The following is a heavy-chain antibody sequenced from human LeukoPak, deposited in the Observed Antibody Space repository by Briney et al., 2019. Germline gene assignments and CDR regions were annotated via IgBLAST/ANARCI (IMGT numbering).Heavy chain of an antibody. CDR3: ARALQDYYYGMDV. CDR2: IYYSGRT. J-gene: IGHJ6*02. CDR1: GDSISGYY. V-gene: IGHV4-59*08. D-gene: IGHD5-24*01. Sequence: PSETLSLTCTVSGDSISGYYWSWIRQPPGKGLEWIGYIYYSGRTNYNPSLKSRVTISKDTSKNHFSLRLRSVTAADTGVYYCARALQDYYYGMDVWGQGTTVTVSS.